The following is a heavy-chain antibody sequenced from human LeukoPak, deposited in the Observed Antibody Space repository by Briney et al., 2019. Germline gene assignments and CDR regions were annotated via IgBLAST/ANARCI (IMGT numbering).Heavy chain of an antibody. CDR2: INWNGGST. Sequence: GGSLRLSCAASGFTFDDYGISCVRQAPGKGLEWVSGINWNGGSTGYADSVKGRFTISSDNAKTSLYLQMNSLRAEDTALYYCARVIDIVVVVAATPIDYWGQGTLVTVSS. V-gene: IGHV3-20*04. CDR1: GFTFDDYG. D-gene: IGHD2-15*01. CDR3: ARVIDIVVVVAATPIDY. J-gene: IGHJ4*02.